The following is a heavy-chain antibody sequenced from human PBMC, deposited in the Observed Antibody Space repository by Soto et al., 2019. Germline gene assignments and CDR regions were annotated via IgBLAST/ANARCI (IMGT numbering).Heavy chain of an antibody. V-gene: IGHV3-23*01. Sequence: EVQLLESGGGLVQPGGSLRLSCAASGFTFSSYAMTWVRRAPGKGLEWVSAISGSGNTTYYADSVKGRFTISRDSSKTTLYLQMNSLRAADTAVYFCAKDLSSSWYPQYWGQGTLVTVSS. J-gene: IGHJ4*02. CDR3: AKDLSSSWYPQY. CDR1: GFTFSSYA. CDR2: ISGSGNTT. D-gene: IGHD6-13*01.